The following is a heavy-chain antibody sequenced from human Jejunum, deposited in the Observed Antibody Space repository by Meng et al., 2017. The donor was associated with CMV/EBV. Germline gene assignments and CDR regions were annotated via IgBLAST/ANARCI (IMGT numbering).Heavy chain of an antibody. D-gene: IGHD6-19*01. CDR3: ARIAVPGFYYFDY. Sequence: VYGGSFSGYYWTWVRQPPGKGLEWIGEINHSGSTNYSPSLKSRVTISVDTSKNQFSLNLTSVTAADTAVYYCARIAVPGFYYFDYWGQGTLVTVSS. CDR2: INHSGST. J-gene: IGHJ4*02. V-gene: IGHV4-34*01. CDR1: GGSFSGYY.